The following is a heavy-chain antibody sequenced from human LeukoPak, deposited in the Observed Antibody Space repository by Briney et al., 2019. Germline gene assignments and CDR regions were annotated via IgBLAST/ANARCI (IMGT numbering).Heavy chain of an antibody. D-gene: IGHD3-3*01. Sequence: PSETLSLTCTVSGGSISSYYWSWIRQPPGKGLEWIGYIYYSGSTNYNPSLKSRVTISVDTSKNQFSLKLSSVTAADTAVYYCARAITILGVVIVDAFDIWGQGTMVTVSS. CDR3: ARAITILGVVIVDAFDI. CDR2: IYYSGST. CDR1: GGSISSYY. V-gene: IGHV4-59*01. J-gene: IGHJ3*02.